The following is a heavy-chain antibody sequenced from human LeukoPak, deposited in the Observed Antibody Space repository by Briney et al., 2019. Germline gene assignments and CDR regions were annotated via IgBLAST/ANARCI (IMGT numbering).Heavy chain of an antibody. CDR1: GFTFRAYG. Sequence: GGSLRLSCAASGFTFRAYGMNWVRQAPGKGLEWVSCISSSSTYIYYADSVRGRFAISRDNAKNSLYLQMNSLRADDTAVYYCVRENRGSFDYWGQGSLVTVSS. CDR2: ISSSSTYI. CDR3: VRENRGSFDY. D-gene: IGHD1-14*01. V-gene: IGHV3-21*01. J-gene: IGHJ4*02.